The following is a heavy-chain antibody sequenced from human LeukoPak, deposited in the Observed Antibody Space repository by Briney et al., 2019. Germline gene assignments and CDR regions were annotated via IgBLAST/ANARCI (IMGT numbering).Heavy chain of an antibody. V-gene: IGHV3-53*01. Sequence: GALRLSCAASGVTVSFNYMSWGRQAAGKGLEWIAVIYSGGSTYYADSVKGRFTISRDDSKNTLYLQMNSLRAEDTAIYYCARAQWRTYSYYYMDVWGKGTTVTVSS. J-gene: IGHJ6*03. D-gene: IGHD6-19*01. CDR3: ARAQWRTYSYYYMDV. CDR1: GVTVSFNY. CDR2: IYSGGST.